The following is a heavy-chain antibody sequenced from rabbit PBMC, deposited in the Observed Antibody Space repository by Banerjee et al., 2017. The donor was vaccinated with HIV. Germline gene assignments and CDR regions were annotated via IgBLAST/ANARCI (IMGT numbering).Heavy chain of an antibody. CDR2: FYTSSGST. V-gene: IGHV1S43*01. J-gene: IGHJ4*01. D-gene: IGHD4-1*01. Sequence: QQQLEESGGGLVKLGGTLTLTCKASGIDFSNYYYMCWVRRAPGKVLELIACFYTSSGSTWYASWVNRRFTISRASWAKVTLQMTGLTAAVTATYFCARDLAGVIGRNVDLWGPGTLVTVS. CDR3: ARDLAGVIGRNVDL. CDR1: GIDFSNYYY.